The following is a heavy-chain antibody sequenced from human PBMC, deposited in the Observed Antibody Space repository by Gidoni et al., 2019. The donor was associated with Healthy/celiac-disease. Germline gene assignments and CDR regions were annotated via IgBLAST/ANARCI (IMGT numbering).Heavy chain of an antibody. J-gene: IGHJ6*02. CDR1: GGSISSGGYY. CDR2: IYYSGST. D-gene: IGHD6-19*01. CDR3: ARGPGRNGWYYYYGMDV. Sequence: QVQLQESGPGLVQPSQTLSLPCTVSGGSISSGGYYWSWIRQHPGKGLEWIGYIYYSGSTYYNPSLKSRVTISVDTSKNQFSLKLSSVTAADTAVYYCARGPGRNGWYYYYGMDVWGQGTTVTVSS. V-gene: IGHV4-31*03.